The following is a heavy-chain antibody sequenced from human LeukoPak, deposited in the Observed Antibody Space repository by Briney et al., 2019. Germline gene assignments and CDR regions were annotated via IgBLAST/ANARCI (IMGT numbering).Heavy chain of an antibody. CDR3: ARVLAEDFDY. CDR2: MNPNSGNT. V-gene: IGHV1-8*02. J-gene: IGHJ4*02. Sequence: ASVKVSCKASGYTFTSYDINWVRQATGQGLEWMGWMNPNSGNTGYAQKLQGRVTMTTDTSTSTAYMELRSLRSDDTAVYYCARVLAEDFDYWGQGTLVTVSS. CDR1: GYTFTSYD.